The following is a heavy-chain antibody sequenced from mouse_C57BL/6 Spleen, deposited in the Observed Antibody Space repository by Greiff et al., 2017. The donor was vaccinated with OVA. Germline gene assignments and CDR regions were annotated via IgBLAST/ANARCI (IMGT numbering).Heavy chain of an antibody. CDR1: GYTFTSYW. V-gene: IGHV1-55*01. J-gene: IGHJ4*01. D-gene: IGHD2-3*01. Sequence: QVQLQQPGAELVKPGASVKMSCKASGYTFTSYWINWVKQRPGQGLEWIGDIYPGSGSTNYNEKFKSKATLTVDKSSSTAYMQLSSLTSEDSAVCYCARVYAGYYYYAMEYWGQGTSVTVSS. CDR3: ARVYAGYYYYAMEY. CDR2: IYPGSGST.